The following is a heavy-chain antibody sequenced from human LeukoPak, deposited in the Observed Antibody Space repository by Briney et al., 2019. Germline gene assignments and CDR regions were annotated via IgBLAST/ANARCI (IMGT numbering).Heavy chain of an antibody. J-gene: IGHJ4*02. CDR2: ISSSGSTI. V-gene: IGHV3-11*04. CDR3: AREDSSSLSSHPFDY. D-gene: IGHD6-6*01. Sequence: GGSLRLSCAASGFTFSDDYMSWIRQAPGKGLEWVSYISSSGSTIYYADSVKGRFTISRDNAKSSLYLQMNSLRAEDTAVYYCAREDSSSLSSHPFDYWGQGTLVTVSS. CDR1: GFTFSDDY.